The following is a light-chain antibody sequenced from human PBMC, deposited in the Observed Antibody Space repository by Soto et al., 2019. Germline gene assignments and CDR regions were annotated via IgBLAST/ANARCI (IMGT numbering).Light chain of an antibody. CDR2: GAS. Sequence: EIVLTQSPATLSLSPGERATLSCRASQSVSSYLAWYQQKPGQVPRLLIYGASNRATGIPARFSGSGSGTAFSLTISRQESEDFAVYYCQHRCKWPRTFGQGTKLEIK. V-gene: IGKV3-11*01. CDR1: QSVSSY. CDR3: QHRCKWPRT. J-gene: IGKJ2*01.